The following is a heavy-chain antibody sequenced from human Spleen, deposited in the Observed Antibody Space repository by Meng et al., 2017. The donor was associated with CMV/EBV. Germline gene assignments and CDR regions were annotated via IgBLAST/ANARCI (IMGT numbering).Heavy chain of an antibody. D-gene: IGHD5-18*01. Sequence: LSLTCAASGFTFSSHAMHWVRQAPGKGLEWVAAISHDGNNKYHADSVKGRFTISRDNSKSTLYLQMDSLKNEDTAVYHCARDPRGRMQLGQFDDWGQGILVTVSS. V-gene: IGHV3-30*04. J-gene: IGHJ4*02. CDR3: ARDPRGRMQLGQFDD. CDR2: ISHDGNNK. CDR1: GFTFSSHA.